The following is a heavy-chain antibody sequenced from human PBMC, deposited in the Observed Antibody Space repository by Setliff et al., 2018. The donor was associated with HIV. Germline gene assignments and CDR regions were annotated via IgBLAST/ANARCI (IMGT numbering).Heavy chain of an antibody. V-gene: IGHV4-61*09. D-gene: IGHD2-21*01. J-gene: IGHJ5*01. CDR1: GGAVTSGPDN. Sequence: SETRSLTCTVSGGAVTSGPDNWTWIRQPAGKSLEWIGHIHSTGDTKYSPYLKSRLTMSMDTSSNQFALHLDSVTSADTAVYYCARATQRRTVIQANSIESWGHGSLVTVSS. CDR3: ARATQRRTVIQANSIES. CDR2: IHSTGDT.